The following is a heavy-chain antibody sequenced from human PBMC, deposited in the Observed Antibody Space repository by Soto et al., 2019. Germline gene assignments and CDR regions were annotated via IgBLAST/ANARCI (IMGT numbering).Heavy chain of an antibody. J-gene: IGHJ6*02. Sequence: PGGSLRLSCAASGFTFSSYAMHWVRQAPGKGLEWVAVISYDGSNKYYADSVKGRFTISRDNSKNTLYLQMNSLRAEDTAVYYCASLDCSGGSCYGYGMDVWGQGTTVTVSS. CDR3: ASLDCSGGSCYGYGMDV. V-gene: IGHV3-30-3*01. CDR1: GFTFSSYA. D-gene: IGHD2-15*01. CDR2: ISYDGSNK.